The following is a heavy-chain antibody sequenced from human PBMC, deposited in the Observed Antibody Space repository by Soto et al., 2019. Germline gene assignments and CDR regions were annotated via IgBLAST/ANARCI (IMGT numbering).Heavy chain of an antibody. D-gene: IGHD3-3*01. Sequence: PGGSLRLSCAASGSTFSSYSMNWVRQAPGKGLEWVSSISSSSSYIYYADSVKGRFTISRDNAKNSLYLQMNSLRAEDTAVYYCAREAYDFWSGYYERYNWFDPWGQGTLVTVSS. CDR1: GSTFSSYS. J-gene: IGHJ5*02. V-gene: IGHV3-21*01. CDR3: AREAYDFWSGYYERYNWFDP. CDR2: ISSSSSYI.